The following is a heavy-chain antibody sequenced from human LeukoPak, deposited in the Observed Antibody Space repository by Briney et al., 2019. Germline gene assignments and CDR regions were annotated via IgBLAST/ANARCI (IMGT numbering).Heavy chain of an antibody. J-gene: IGHJ4*02. CDR2: IIPIFGTA. Sequence: SVKVSCKASGGTFSSYAISWVRQAPGQGLEWTGRIIPIFGTANYAQKFQGRVTITTDESTSTAYMELSSLRSEDTAVYYCAMSYYYGSGSYLNYFDYWGQGTLVTVSS. D-gene: IGHD3-10*01. CDR3: AMSYYYGSGSYLNYFDY. CDR1: GGTFSSYA. V-gene: IGHV1-69*05.